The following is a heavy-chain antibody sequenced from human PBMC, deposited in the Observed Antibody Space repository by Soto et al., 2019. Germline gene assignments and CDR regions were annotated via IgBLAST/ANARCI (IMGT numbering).Heavy chain of an antibody. Sequence: ASVKLSCKASGYTFTSYYMHWVRQAPGQGLEWMGIINPSGGSTSYAQKFQGRVTMTRDTSTSTVYMELSSLRSEDTAVYYCARSGGATHTNYYYGMDVWGQGTTVTVSS. V-gene: IGHV1-46*01. CDR3: ARSGGATHTNYYYGMDV. CDR1: GYTFTSYY. J-gene: IGHJ6*02. CDR2: INPSGGST. D-gene: IGHD1-26*01.